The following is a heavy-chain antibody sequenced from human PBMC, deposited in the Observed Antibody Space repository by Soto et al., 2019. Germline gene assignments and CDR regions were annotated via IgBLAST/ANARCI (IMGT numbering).Heavy chain of an antibody. CDR1: GGTFSSYA. CDR3: ARGRLAVDMGSYGMDV. Sequence: QVKLVQSGAEVKKPGSSVKVSCKASGGTFSSYAITWVRQAPGQGLEWMGGIIPISGTANYAQKFQGRVTITADESTITAYMELSSLRSEDTAVYYCARGRLAVDMGSYGMDVWGQGTTVTFSS. D-gene: IGHD5-12*01. CDR2: IIPISGTA. J-gene: IGHJ6*02. V-gene: IGHV1-69*01.